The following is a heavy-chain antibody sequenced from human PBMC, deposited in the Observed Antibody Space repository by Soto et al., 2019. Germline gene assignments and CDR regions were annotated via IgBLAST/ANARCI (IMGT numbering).Heavy chain of an antibody. V-gene: IGHV3-48*02. CDR3: ARDIPYYYDSSGYYGGLDY. Sequence: GGSLRLSCAASGFTFSSYSMNWVRQAPGKGLEWVSYISSSSSTIYYADSVKGRFTISRDNAKNSLYLQMNSLRDEDTAVYYCARDIPYYYDSSGYYGGLDYWGQGTLVTVSS. J-gene: IGHJ4*02. CDR1: GFTFSSYS. CDR2: ISSSSSTI. D-gene: IGHD3-22*01.